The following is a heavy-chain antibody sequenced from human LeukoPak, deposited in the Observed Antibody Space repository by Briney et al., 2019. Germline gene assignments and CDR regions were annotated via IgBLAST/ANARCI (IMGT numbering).Heavy chain of an antibody. CDR3: TKRGTCSRTNCYGVDD. Sequence: GESLQISCKGSGYSFSSYWIGWVRQMPGKGLEWMGIINSGRSDTRYSPPFQGQVTISADESISTSYLHWTSLKASDTAMYYCTKRGTCSRTNCYGVDDWGQGTLVTVSS. J-gene: IGHJ4*02. CDR1: GYSFSSYW. D-gene: IGHD3-16*01. CDR2: INSGRSDT. V-gene: IGHV5-51*01.